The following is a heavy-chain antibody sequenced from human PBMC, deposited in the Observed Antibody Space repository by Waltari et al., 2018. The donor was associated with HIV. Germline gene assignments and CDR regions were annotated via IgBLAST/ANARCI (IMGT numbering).Heavy chain of an antibody. Sequence: EVQLVECGGGLVQPGGSLRLSCAASGFTFSRYWLSWVRQARGEGLEWVANIKREGSEKYYVASVNGRFTIAGDNTENSLYLQMNSLRGEVTAVYYCARGGFYGLGSKGNWGQGTLVTVSS. CDR3: ARGGFYGLGSKGN. CDR1: GFTFSRYW. J-gene: IGHJ4*02. CDR2: IKREGSEK. V-gene: IGHV3-7*04. D-gene: IGHD3-10*01.